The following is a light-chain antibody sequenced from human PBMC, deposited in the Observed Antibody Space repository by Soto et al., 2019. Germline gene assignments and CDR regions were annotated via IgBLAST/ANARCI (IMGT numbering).Light chain of an antibody. CDR1: NSDIGGYNY. CDR3: CSYSGTYTVRV. J-gene: IGLJ3*02. V-gene: IGLV2-11*01. CDR2: DVS. Sequence: QSALTQPRSVSGSPGQSVTISCTGTNSDIGGYNYVSWYQQHPGKAPKVMIYDVSRRPSGVPDRFSGSKSGNTASLTISGLQAEYEADYYCCSYSGTYTVRVFGGGTKLTVL.